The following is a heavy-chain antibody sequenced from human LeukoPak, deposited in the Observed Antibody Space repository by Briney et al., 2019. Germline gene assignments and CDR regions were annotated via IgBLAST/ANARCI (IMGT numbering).Heavy chain of an antibody. V-gene: IGHV3-23*01. CDR3: ARDGVPPYFYDNSGYLRV. CDR2: ISGSGGST. Sequence: GGSLRLSCAASGFTFSSYAMTWVRQAPGKGLEWVSAISGSGGSTYYADSVKGRFTISRDNSKNTLYLQMNSLRAEDTAVYYWARDGVPPYFYDNSGYLRVWGQGTPVGGSS. D-gene: IGHD3-22*01. J-gene: IGHJ4*02. CDR1: GFTFSSYA.